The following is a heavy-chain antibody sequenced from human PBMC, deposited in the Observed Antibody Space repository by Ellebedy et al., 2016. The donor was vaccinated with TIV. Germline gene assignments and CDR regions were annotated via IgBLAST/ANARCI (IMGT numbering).Heavy chain of an antibody. J-gene: IGHJ6*02. CDR3: AKWVLGNLPSQAYYYSGMDV. D-gene: IGHD3-16*02. V-gene: IGHV3-23*01. Sequence: PGGSLRLSCIASGFSVNTHVISWVRQAPGKGLEWVSTIVESTGNTYYGDSVKGRFTISRDNSKNTVNLHMMSLRADDSAVYYCAKWVLGNLPSQAYYYSGMDVWGQGTTVTVSS. CDR2: IVESTGNT. CDR1: GFSVNTHV.